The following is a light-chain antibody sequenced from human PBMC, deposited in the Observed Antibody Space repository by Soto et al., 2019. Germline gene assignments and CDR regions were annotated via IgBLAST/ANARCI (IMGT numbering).Light chain of an antibody. J-gene: IGKJ1*01. Sequence: DIQMTQSPSSLSASVGDRVTITCRASQYINSYLNWYQQKPGKAPNLLIYSASSLQSGVPTRFSGSGSASDFTITTSSLDPEDFETYYCQNSYTTPRTFGQVTKVDIK. CDR3: QNSYTTPRT. V-gene: IGKV1-39*01. CDR1: QYINSY. CDR2: SAS.